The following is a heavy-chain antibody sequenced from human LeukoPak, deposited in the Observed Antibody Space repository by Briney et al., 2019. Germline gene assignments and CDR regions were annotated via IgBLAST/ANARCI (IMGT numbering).Heavy chain of an antibody. V-gene: IGHV1-69*05. J-gene: IGHJ4*02. CDR2: IIPIFGTA. D-gene: IGHD6-19*01. CDR1: GGTFSSYA. CDR3: ARGRTGSSGWYGY. Sequence: SVKVSCKASGGTFSSYAISWVRQAPGQGLGLMGRIIPIFGTANYAQEFQGRVTITTDESTSTAYMELSSLRSEGTAVYYCARGRTGSSGWYGYWGQGTLVTVSS.